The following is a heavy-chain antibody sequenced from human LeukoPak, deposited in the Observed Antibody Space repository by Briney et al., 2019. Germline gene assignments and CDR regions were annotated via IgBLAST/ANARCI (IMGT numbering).Heavy chain of an antibody. J-gene: IGHJ3*02. D-gene: IGHD2-8*01. V-gene: IGHV3-23*01. CDR1: GFTFNNYA. CDR2: IGGGPV. CDR3: AKDSYSHNGIFDALDI. Sequence: GGSLRLSCAASGFTFNNYAMTWVRQAPGKGLEWVSTIGGGPVYYADSVKGRFTISRDDSKNTLFLQMNSLRAEDTAIYYCAKDSYSHNGIFDALDIWGQGTMVTVSS.